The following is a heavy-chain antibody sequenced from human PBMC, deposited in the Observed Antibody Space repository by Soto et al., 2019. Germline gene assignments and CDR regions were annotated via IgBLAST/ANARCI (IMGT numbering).Heavy chain of an antibody. D-gene: IGHD2-2*01. J-gene: IGHJ6*02. V-gene: IGHV1-8*01. Sequence: GASVKVSCKASGYTFTSYDINWVRQATGQGLEWMGWMNPNSGNTGYAQKFQGRVTMTRNTSKNQFSLQLNSVTPEDTAVYYCARDWFACVSSTSCYYYYGMDVWGQGTTVTVSS. CDR3: ARDWFACVSSTSCYYYYGMDV. CDR1: GYTFTSYD. CDR2: MNPNSGNT.